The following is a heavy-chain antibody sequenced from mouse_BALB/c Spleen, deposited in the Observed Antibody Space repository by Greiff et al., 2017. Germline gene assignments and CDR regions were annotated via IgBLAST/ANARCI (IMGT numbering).Heavy chain of an antibody. D-gene: IGHD2-1*01. CDR2: INSDGGST. CDR1: EYEFPSHD. CDR3: ARQRGDGNYVGWYFDV. V-gene: IGHV5-2*01. J-gene: IGHJ1*01. Sequence: EVQRVESGGGLVQPGESLKLSCESNEYEFPSHDMSWVRKTPEKRLELVAAINSDGGSTYYPDTMERRFIISRDNTKKTLYLQMSSLRSEDTALYYCARQRGDGNYVGWYFDVWGAGTTVTVSS.